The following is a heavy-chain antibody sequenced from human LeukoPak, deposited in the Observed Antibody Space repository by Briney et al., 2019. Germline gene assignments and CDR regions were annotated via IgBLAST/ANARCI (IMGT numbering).Heavy chain of an antibody. CDR2: IYYSGST. CDR3: ARHWVGLQCSSTSCYVIPPYFDY. CDR1: GGSISSSSYY. D-gene: IGHD2-2*01. Sequence: SETLSLTCTVSGGSISSSSYYWGWIRQPPGKGLEWIGSIYYSGSTYYNPSLKSRVTISVDTSKNQFSLKLSSVTAADTAVYYCARHWVGLQCSSTSCYVIPPYFDYWGQGTLVTVSS. V-gene: IGHV4-39*01. J-gene: IGHJ4*02.